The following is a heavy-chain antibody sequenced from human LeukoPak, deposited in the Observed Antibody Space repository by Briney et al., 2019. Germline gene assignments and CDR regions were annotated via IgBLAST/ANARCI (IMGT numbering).Heavy chain of an antibody. CDR3: ARWLLMEDY. J-gene: IGHJ4*02. CDR1: AFTFSSYW. D-gene: IGHD2-15*01. Sequence: GGSLRLSCAASAFTFSSYWMSWVRQAPGKGLEWVVNINQDGSEKYYVDSVKGRFTISRDNAKNSLYLQMNSLRAEDTAVYYCARWLLMEDYWGQGTLVTVSS. V-gene: IGHV3-7*01. CDR2: INQDGSEK.